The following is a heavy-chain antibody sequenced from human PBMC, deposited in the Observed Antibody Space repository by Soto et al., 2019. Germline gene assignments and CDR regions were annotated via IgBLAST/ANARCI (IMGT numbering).Heavy chain of an antibody. CDR2: INPSGGST. CDR1: GGTFSSYA. D-gene: IGHD2-15*01. CDR3: ARVRYCSGGSCYSSLDY. V-gene: IGHV1-46*01. Sequence: QVQLVQSGAEVKKPGSSVKVSCKASGGTFSSYAISWVRQAPGQGLEWMGIINPSGGSTSYAQKFQGRVTMTRDTSTSTVYMELSSLRSEDTAVYYCARVRYCSGGSCYSSLDYWGQGTLVTVSS. J-gene: IGHJ4*02.